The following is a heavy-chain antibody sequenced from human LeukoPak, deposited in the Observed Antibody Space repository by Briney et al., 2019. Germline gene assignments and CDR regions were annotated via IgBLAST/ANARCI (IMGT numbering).Heavy chain of an antibody. J-gene: IGHJ4*02. CDR1: GFDFSSNW. CDR3: AKDHYWSIDY. CDR2: IKGDGIST. Sequence: GGSLRLSCAASGFDFSSNWMHWVRHAPGQGLVWVSRIKGDGISTNYADSVKGRFIISRDIAKNTLYLQMNSLRAEDTGVYYCAKDHYWSIDYWGRGTLVTVSS. D-gene: IGHD3-3*01. V-gene: IGHV3-74*01.